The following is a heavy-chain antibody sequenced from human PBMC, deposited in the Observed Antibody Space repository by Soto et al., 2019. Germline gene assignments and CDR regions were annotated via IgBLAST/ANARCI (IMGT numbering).Heavy chain of an antibody. CDR2: IYPGDSDT. V-gene: IGHV5-51*01. J-gene: IGHJ6*02. CDR1: GYSFTSYW. Sequence: PGESLKISCRGSGYSFTSYWIGWVRQMPGKGLEWMGIIYPGDSDTRYSPSFQGQVTISADKSISTAYLQWSSLKASDTAMYYCARGPQSSSLYYYYYYGMDVWGQGTTVTV. CDR3: ARGPQSSSLYYYYYYGMDV. D-gene: IGHD6-6*01.